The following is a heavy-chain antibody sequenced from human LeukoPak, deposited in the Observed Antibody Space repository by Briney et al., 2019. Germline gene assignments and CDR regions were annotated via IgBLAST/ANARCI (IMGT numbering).Heavy chain of an antibody. D-gene: IGHD3-22*01. V-gene: IGHV3-9*03. CDR3: AKADYYDSSGSIFGI. Sequence: PGRSLRLSCAASGFTFDDYAMHWVRQALGKGLEWVSGISWNSGSIGYADSVKGRFTISRDNAKNSLYLRMNSLRAEDMALYYCAKADYYDSSGSIFGIWGQGTMVTVSS. J-gene: IGHJ3*02. CDR1: GFTFDDYA. CDR2: ISWNSGSI.